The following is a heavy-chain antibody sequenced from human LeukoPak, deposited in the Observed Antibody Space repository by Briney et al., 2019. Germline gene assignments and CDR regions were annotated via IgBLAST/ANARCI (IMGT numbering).Heavy chain of an antibody. D-gene: IGHD3-10*01. V-gene: IGHV3-21*04. CDR2: ISRASESI. Sequence: PGGSLRLSCAASGFTFNTYSMSWVRQAPGKGLEWVSIISRASESIFYADSVKGRFTISRDNAKNSLYLQMNGLRAEDTAVYYCAKVGSGSYYVYWGQGTLVTVSS. CDR3: AKVGSGSYYVY. J-gene: IGHJ4*02. CDR1: GFTFNTYS.